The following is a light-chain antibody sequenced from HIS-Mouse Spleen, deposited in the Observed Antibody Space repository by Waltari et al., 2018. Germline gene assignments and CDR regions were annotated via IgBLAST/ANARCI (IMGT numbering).Light chain of an antibody. CDR1: ALPKKY. CDR3: QVWDSSSDHVV. CDR2: EDS. Sequence: SYELTQPTSVSVSPGQTARITCPGDALPKKYAYWYQQKSGQAPVLVIYEDSKRPPGIPERFSGSNSGHTATLTISRVEAGDEADYYCQVWDSSSDHVVFGGGTKLTVL. J-gene: IGLJ2*01. V-gene: IGLV3-10*01.